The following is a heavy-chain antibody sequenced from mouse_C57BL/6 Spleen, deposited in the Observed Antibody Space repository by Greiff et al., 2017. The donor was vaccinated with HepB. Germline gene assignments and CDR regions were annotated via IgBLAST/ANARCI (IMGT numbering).Heavy chain of an antibody. CDR3: ANYYGYDERAYFDY. CDR1: GYSITSGYY. D-gene: IGHD2-2*01. Sequence: VQLQQSGPGLVKPSQSLSLTCSVTGYSITSGYYWNWIRQFPGNKLEWMGYISYDGSNNYNPSLKNRISITRDTSKNQFFLKLNSVTTEDTATYYCANYYGYDERAYFDYWGQGTTLTVSS. V-gene: IGHV3-6*01. J-gene: IGHJ2*01. CDR2: ISYDGSN.